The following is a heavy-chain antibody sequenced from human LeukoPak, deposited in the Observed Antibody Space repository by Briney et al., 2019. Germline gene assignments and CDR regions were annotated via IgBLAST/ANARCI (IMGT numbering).Heavy chain of an antibody. V-gene: IGHV3-48*04. D-gene: IGHD6-19*01. CDR2: ISSSSSTI. CDR1: GFTFSSYT. CDR3: ARNPPAVAGPYYFDY. Sequence: GGSLRLSCAASGFTFSSYTMNWVRQAPGKGLEWVSYISSSSSTIYYADSVKGRFTISRDNAKNSLYLQMNSLRAEDTAVYYCARNPPAVAGPYYFDYWGQGTLVTVSS. J-gene: IGHJ4*02.